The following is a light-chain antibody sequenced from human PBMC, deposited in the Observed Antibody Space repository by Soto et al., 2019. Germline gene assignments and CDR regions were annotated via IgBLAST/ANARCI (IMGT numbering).Light chain of an antibody. CDR1: QSISSW. J-gene: IGKJ5*01. CDR3: QQSYSTPIT. V-gene: IGKV1-5*03. Sequence: DIQMTQSPSTVSASVGDRVIITCRASQSISSWLAWYQQKPGKVPKLLIYKASSLESGVPSRFSGSGSGTEFTLAISSLQPEDFATYYCQQSYSTPITFGQGTRLEIK. CDR2: KAS.